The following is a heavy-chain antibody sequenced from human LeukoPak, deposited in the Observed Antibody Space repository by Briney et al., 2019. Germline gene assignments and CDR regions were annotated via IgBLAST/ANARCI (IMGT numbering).Heavy chain of an antibody. V-gene: IGHV1-2*02. D-gene: IGHD3-10*01. CDR3: ARDRPLDADDYYGFYYFDY. CDR2: INPNSGGT. CDR1: GYTFTDYH. J-gene: IGHJ4*02. Sequence: ASVKVSCKASGYTFTDYHMHWVRQAPGQGPEWMGWINPNSGGTNHAQKFQGRVTMTRDTSISTAYMELSRLRSDDTAVYYCARDRPLDADDYYGFYYFDYWGQGTLVTVSS.